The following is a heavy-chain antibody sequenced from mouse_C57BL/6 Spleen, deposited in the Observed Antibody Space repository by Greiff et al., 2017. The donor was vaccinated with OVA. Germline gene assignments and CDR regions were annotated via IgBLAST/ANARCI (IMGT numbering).Heavy chain of an antibody. Sequence: VQLQQSGPELVKPGASVKISCKASGYAFSSSWMNWVKQRPGKGLEWIGRIYPGDGDTNYNGKFKGKATLTADKSSSTAYMQLSSLTSEDSAVYFCARQRGSRYAMDYWGQGTSVTVSS. V-gene: IGHV1-82*01. J-gene: IGHJ4*01. CDR3: ARQRGSRYAMDY. CDR1: GYAFSSSW. CDR2: IYPGDGDT.